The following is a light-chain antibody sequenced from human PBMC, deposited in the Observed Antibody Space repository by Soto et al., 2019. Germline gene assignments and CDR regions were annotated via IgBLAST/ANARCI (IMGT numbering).Light chain of an antibody. V-gene: IGLV2-14*01. CDR3: TSYTRTRNLR. J-gene: IGLJ2*01. CDR2: EVS. Sequence: QSALTQPASVSGSPGQSITISFTGTSSDVGAYNYVSWYQHHPGRAPKLIIFEVSHRPSGVSDRFSGSKSGNTASLTISGLQTEDEAAYYCTSYTRTRNLRVGGGTQLTVL. CDR1: SSDVGAYNY.